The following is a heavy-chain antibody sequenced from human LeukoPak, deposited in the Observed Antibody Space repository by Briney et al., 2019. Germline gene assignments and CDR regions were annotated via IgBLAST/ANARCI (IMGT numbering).Heavy chain of an antibody. J-gene: IGHJ4*02. CDR3: ARRYSSGWYAPGY. Sequence: PSGTLSLTCAVSGGSISSSNWWGWVRQAPGKGLEWIGEIYHSGSTNYNPSLKSRVTISVDKSKNQFSLKLSSVTAADTAVYYCARRYSSGWYAPGYWGQGTLVTVSS. D-gene: IGHD6-19*01. CDR2: IYHSGST. V-gene: IGHV4-4*02. CDR1: GGSISSSNW.